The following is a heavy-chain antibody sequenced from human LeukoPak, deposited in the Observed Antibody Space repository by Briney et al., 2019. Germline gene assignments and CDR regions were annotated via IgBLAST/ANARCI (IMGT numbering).Heavy chain of an antibody. CDR2: ISKNGGST. V-gene: IGHV3-23*01. J-gene: IGHJ2*01. CDR1: GFTFSSYG. Sequence: GGSLRLSCAASGFTFSSYGMSWVRQAPGKGLEWVSGISKNGGSTYYADSVKGRFTISRDNSKNTLYLQMNSLRAEDTAVYYCARDRDSDTWHPSGWSFDLWGRGTLVTVSS. CDR3: ARDRDSDTWHPSGWSFDL. D-gene: IGHD1-26*01.